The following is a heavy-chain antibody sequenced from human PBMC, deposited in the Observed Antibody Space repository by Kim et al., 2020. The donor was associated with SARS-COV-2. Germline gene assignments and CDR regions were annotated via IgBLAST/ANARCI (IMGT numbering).Heavy chain of an antibody. Sequence: GGSPRLSCAASGFTFSSYGMHWVRQAPGKGLEWVAVISYDGSNKYYADSVKGRFTISRDNSKNTLYLQMNSLRAEDTTVYYCAKDPSAGAWGQGTLVTVSS. CDR3: AKDPSAGA. V-gene: IGHV3-30*18. CDR1: GFTFSSYG. CDR2: ISYDGSNK. D-gene: IGHD3-10*01. J-gene: IGHJ5*02.